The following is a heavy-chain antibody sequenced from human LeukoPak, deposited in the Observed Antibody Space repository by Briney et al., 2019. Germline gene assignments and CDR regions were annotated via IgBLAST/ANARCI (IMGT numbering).Heavy chain of an antibody. CDR2: IYYSGST. J-gene: IGHJ4*02. CDR1: GGSISSYY. V-gene: IGHV4-59*01. Sequence: PSETLSLTCTVSGGSISSYYWSWIRQPPGKGLEWIGYIYYSGSTNYNPSLKSRVTISVDTSKNQFSLKLSSVTAADTAVYYCARLGWKGFDYWGQGTLVTVSS. D-gene: IGHD1-1*01. CDR3: ARLGWKGFDY.